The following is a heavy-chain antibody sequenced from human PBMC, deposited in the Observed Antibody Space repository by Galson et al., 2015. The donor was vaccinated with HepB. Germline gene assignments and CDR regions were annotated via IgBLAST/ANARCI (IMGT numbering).Heavy chain of an antibody. D-gene: IGHD6-13*01. CDR1: GFTFRGSA. V-gene: IGHV3-73*01. CDR3: TRLADLSWYSSS. CDR2: IRSKASNYAT. J-gene: IGHJ4*02. Sequence: LRLSCAASGFTFRGSAIHWVRQTSGKGLEWVGRIRSKASNYATAHTASLKGRFTISRDDSKNTAYLHMRSLRTEDTAGYYCTRLADLSWYSSSWGQGTLVTVSS.